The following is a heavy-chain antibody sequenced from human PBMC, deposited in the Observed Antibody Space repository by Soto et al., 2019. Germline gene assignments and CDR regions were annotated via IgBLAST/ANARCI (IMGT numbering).Heavy chain of an antibody. Sequence: SETLSLTCAVSGGSISSGGYSWSWIRQPPGKGLEWIGEINHSGSTNYNPSLKSRVTISVDTSKNQFSLKLSSVTAADTAVYYCARLGGIAAAGWGQGTLVTVSS. J-gene: IGHJ4*02. V-gene: IGHV4-34*01. D-gene: IGHD6-13*01. CDR3: ARLGGIAAAG. CDR2: INHSGST. CDR1: GGSISSGGYS.